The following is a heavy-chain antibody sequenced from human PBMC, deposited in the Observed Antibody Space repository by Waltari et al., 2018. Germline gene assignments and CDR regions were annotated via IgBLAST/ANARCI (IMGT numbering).Heavy chain of an antibody. J-gene: IGHJ2*01. D-gene: IGHD4-17*01. Sequence: QVQLVQSGAEVKKPGSSVKVSCKASGGTFSSYTISWVRQAPGQGLEWMGRIIPIRGIANYAQKVQGRVTITADKATSTAYMELSSLRSEDTAVYYCARDDYGGKSRGYFDLWGRGTLVTVSS. CDR3: ARDDYGGKSRGYFDL. V-gene: IGHV1-69*08. CDR2: IIPIRGIA. CDR1: GGTFSSYT.